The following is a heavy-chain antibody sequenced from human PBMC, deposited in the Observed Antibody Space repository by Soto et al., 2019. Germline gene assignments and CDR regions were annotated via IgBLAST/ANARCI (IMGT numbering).Heavy chain of an antibody. J-gene: IGHJ4*02. CDR2: IFYSGST. V-gene: IGHV4-31*03. CDR1: ARSSSSGGYY. Sequence: SQTLSLNCPVCARSSSSGGYYWNWIRQHPGKGLEWIGYIFYSGSTYYNPSLKSRVTISVDTSKNQFSLKLSSVTAADTAVYYWAIFSNWNYFAHWGQGTLVTGSS. D-gene: IGHD1-1*01. CDR3: AIFSNWNYFAH.